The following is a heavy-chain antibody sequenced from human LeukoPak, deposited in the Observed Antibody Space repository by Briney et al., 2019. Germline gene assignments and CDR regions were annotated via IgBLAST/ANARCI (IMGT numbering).Heavy chain of an antibody. Sequence: GASVKVSCKASGYTFTAYHMHWVRQAPGQGLEWMGWINPNSGGTNYEQKFQGRVTMTRDTSISTAYMELSRLRSDDTAVYHCAVSDMVRGAWLDPWGQGTLVTVSS. CDR1: GYTFTAYH. J-gene: IGHJ5*02. D-gene: IGHD3-10*01. CDR3: AVSDMVRGAWLDP. V-gene: IGHV1-2*02. CDR2: INPNSGGT.